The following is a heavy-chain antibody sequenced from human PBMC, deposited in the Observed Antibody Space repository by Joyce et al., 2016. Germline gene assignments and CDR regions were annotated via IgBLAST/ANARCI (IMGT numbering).Heavy chain of an antibody. CDR3: ARVDRSGSLNWFDP. Sequence: VQLVQSGSELKKPGASVKVSCKASGYCFSRYAINWVRQAPGQGLEWMGWINTNPGNPTYAQGFTERFVFSLYTSVSTAYLQISNLKAEDTAVYYCARVDRSGSLNWFDPWGQGTLVTVSS. CDR2: INTNPGNP. J-gene: IGHJ5*02. CDR1: GYCFSRYA. D-gene: IGHD6-19*01. V-gene: IGHV7-4-1*02.